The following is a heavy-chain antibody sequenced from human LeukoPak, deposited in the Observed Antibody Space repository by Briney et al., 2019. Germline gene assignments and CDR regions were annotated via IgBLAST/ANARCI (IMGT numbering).Heavy chain of an antibody. Sequence: PGRSLRLSCAASEFTFSSYAMHWVRQAPGKGLEWVAVISYDGSNKYYADSVKGRFTISRDNSKNTLYLQMNSLRAEDTAVYYCARAGVVTAILGAFDIWGQGTMVTVSS. CDR1: EFTFSSYA. CDR3: ARAGVVTAILGAFDI. D-gene: IGHD2-21*02. CDR2: ISYDGSNK. J-gene: IGHJ3*02. V-gene: IGHV3-30-3*01.